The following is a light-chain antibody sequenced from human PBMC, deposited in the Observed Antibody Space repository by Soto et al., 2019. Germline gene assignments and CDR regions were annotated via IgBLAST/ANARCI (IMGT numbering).Light chain of an antibody. CDR1: QSVSSK. CDR2: GVS. J-gene: IGKJ2*01. CDR3: QQYYSFPYT. V-gene: IGKV3-15*01. Sequence: EIVMTQSPATLSVSPGERATLSCRASQSVSSKLAWFQQKPGQAPSLLIYGVSTRATGVPVRFSGSGSGTEFTLTISCLQSEDFATYYCQQYYSFPYTFGQGTKLEIK.